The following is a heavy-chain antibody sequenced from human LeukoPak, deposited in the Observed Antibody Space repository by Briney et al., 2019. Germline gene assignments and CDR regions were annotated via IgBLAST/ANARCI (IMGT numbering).Heavy chain of an antibody. V-gene: IGHV4-34*01. Sequence: PSETLSLTCAVYGGSFSGYYWSWIRQPPGKGLEWIGEINHSGSTNYNPSLKSRVTISVDTSKNQFSLKLSSVTAADTAVYYCARLVRYCSGGSCYHFDYWGQGTLVTVSS. D-gene: IGHD2-15*01. CDR1: GGSFSGYY. J-gene: IGHJ4*02. CDR2: INHSGST. CDR3: ARLVRYCSGGSCYHFDY.